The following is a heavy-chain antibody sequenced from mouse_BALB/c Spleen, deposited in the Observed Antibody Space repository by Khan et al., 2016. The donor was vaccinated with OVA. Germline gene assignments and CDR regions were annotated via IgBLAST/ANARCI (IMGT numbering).Heavy chain of an antibody. CDR1: DFSLTNYG. CDR2: IWSGGST. CDR3: AKRDYGSSYGFTD. J-gene: IGHJ3*01. Sequence: QVQLKESGPGLVQPSQSLYITCTVSDFSLTNYGVHWVRQSPGQGLEWLGVIWSGGSTDYTVAFISRLSITKENAKSQFIFKMNSLQIDDTAIYYCAKRDYGSSYGFTDWGEGTLVTVSA. D-gene: IGHD1-1*01. V-gene: IGHV2-2*01.